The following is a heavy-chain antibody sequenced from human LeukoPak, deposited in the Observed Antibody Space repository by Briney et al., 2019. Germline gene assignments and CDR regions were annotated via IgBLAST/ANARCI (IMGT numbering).Heavy chain of an antibody. CDR3: ARALAEQLVDY. D-gene: IGHD6-6*01. CDR1: GGSISSSSYY. J-gene: IGHJ4*02. V-gene: IGHV4-30-2*01. Sequence: PSETLSLTCTVSGGSISSSSYYWGWIRQPPGKGLEWIGYIYHSGSTYYNPSLKSRVTISVDRSKNQFSLKLSSVTAADTAVYYCARALAEQLVDYWGQGTLVTVSS. CDR2: IYHSGST.